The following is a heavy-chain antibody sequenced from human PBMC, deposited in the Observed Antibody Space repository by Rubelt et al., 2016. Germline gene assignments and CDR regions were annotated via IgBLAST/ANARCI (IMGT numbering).Heavy chain of an antibody. V-gene: IGHV3-11*01. J-gene: IGHJ4*02. D-gene: IGHD3-22*01. CDR1: GFTFSNYA. CDR2: ISSSGDTI. Sequence: GSLRLSCAASGFTFSNYAMNWIRQAPGKGLEWLSFISSSGDTIYYADSVKGRFTISRDNAKNSLYLQMNSLRAEDTAVYFCAREGAYYDSSGYSIPHFDYWGQGTLVTVSS. CDR3: AREGAYYDSSGYSIPHFDY.